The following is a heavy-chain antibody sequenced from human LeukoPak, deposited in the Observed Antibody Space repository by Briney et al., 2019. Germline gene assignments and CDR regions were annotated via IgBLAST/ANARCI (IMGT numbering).Heavy chain of an antibody. J-gene: IGHJ5*02. Sequence: GASVKVSCKASGYTFTSYGISWVRQAPGHGLERMGWISAYNGNTNYAQKLQGSVTMTTDTSTSTAYMELRSLRSDDTAVYYCARDKTYYGSGSYHHNWFDPWGQGTLVTVSS. CDR1: GYTFTSYG. V-gene: IGHV1-18*01. D-gene: IGHD3-10*01. CDR2: ISAYNGNT. CDR3: ARDKTYYGSGSYHHNWFDP.